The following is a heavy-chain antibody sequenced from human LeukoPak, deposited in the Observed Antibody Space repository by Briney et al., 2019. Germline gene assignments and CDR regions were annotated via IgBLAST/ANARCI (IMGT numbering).Heavy chain of an antibody. CDR1: GFTVNSNY. Sequence: GSLRLSCAASGFTVNSNYMNWVRQPPGKGLEWIGEINYSGSTNYNPSLKSRVTISVDTSKNQFSLKLSSVTAADTAVYYCARGRGGYPDWGQGTMVTVSS. J-gene: IGHJ3*01. D-gene: IGHD5-12*01. CDR3: ARGRGGYPD. CDR2: INYSGST. V-gene: IGHV4-34*01.